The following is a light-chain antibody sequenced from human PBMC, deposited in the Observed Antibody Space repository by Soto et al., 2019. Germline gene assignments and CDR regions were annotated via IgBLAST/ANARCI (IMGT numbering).Light chain of an antibody. CDR1: SSDVGGYNY. CDR2: DVS. CDR3: SSYTTSSTVV. J-gene: IGLJ2*01. Sequence: QSALTQPASVSGSPGQSITISCTGTSSDVGGYNYVSWYQQHPGKAPKLLIYDVSNRPSGVSNRFSASKSGNTASLTISGLQAEDEADYYRSSYTTSSTVVFGGGTKVTVL. V-gene: IGLV2-14*03.